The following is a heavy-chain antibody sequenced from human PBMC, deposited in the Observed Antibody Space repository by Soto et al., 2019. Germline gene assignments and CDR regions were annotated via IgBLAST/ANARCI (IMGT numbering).Heavy chain of an antibody. D-gene: IGHD3-10*01. V-gene: IGHV4-30-2*01. CDR3: ARDGSGNASYYYGMDV. CDR1: GGSISSGGYS. J-gene: IGHJ6*02. CDR2: IYHSGST. Sequence: QLQLQESGSGLVKPSQTLSLTCAVSGGSISSGGYSWSWIRQPPGKGLEWIGYIYHSGSTYYNPSLKSRVTISVDRSKNQFSLKLSSVTAADTAVYYCARDGSGNASYYYGMDVWGQGTTVTVSS.